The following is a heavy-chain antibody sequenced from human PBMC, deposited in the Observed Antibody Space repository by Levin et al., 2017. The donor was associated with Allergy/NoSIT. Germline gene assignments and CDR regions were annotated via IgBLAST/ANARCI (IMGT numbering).Heavy chain of an antibody. CDR3: ARPGYGGKAGPGSYYYYGMDV. V-gene: IGHV4-34*01. Sequence: KASETLSLTCAVYGGSFSGYYWSWIRQPPGKGLEWIGEINHSGSTNYNPSLKSRVTISVDTSKNQFSLKLSSVTAADTAVYYCARPGYGGKAGPGSYYYYGMDVWGQGTTVTVSS. D-gene: IGHD4-23*01. J-gene: IGHJ6*02. CDR2: INHSGST. CDR1: GGSFSGYY.